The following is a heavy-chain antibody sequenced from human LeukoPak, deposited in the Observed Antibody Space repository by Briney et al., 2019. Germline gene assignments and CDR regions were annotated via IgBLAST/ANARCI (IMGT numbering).Heavy chain of an antibody. V-gene: IGHV4-39*01. D-gene: IGHD6-13*01. J-gene: IGHJ5*02. Sequence: NPSETLSLTCTVSGGSISSAAYYWGWVRQPPGKGLDWIGSIYYTGTTYYSPSLQTRATLSFDTSKNQFFLKLTSVTAADTAVYFCARRPIAAGNNWFDPWGQGTLVTVSS. CDR3: ARRPIAAGNNWFDP. CDR1: GGSISSAAYY. CDR2: IYYTGTT.